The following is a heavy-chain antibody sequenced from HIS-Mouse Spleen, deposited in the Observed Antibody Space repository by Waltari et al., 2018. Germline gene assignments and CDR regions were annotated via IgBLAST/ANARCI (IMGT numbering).Heavy chain of an antibody. CDR3: ARDLVTEPSGFDY. V-gene: IGHV3-21*01. CDR1: GFTFSRYS. J-gene: IGHJ4*02. Sequence: EVQLVESGGGLVKPGGSLRLSCAASGFTFSRYSMNWVRQAPGKGLEWVSSISSSSSYIYYADSVKGGFTISRDNAKNSLYLQMNSLRAEDTAVYYCARDLVTEPSGFDYWGQGTLVTVSS. CDR2: ISSSSSYI. D-gene: IGHD3-10*01.